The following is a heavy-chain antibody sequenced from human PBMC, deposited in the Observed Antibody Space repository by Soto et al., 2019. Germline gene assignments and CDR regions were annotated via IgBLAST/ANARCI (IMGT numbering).Heavy chain of an antibody. CDR3: ARGVRTYYYDSSGYLGY. CDR2: IYYSGST. V-gene: IGHV4-61*01. J-gene: IGHJ4*02. D-gene: IGHD3-22*01. CDR1: GGSVSSGSYY. Sequence: SETLSLTCTVSGGSVSSGSYYWSWIRQPPGKGLEWIGYIYYSGSTNYNPSLKSRVTISVDTSKNQFSLKLSSVTAADTAVYYCARGVRTYYYDSSGYLGYWGQGTLVTVSS.